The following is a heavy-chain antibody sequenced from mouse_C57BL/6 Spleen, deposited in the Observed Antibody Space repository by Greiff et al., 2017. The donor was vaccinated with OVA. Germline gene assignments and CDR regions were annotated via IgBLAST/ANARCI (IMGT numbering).Heavy chain of an antibody. CDR2: INPGSGGT. CDR3: ARDSSGPDY. Sequence: QVQLKQSGAELVRPGTSVKVSCKASGYAFTNYLIEWVKQRPGQGLEWIGVINPGSGGTNYNEKFKGKATLTADKSSSTAYMQLSSLTSEDSAVYFCARDSSGPDYWGQGTTLTVSS. J-gene: IGHJ2*01. D-gene: IGHD3-2*02. V-gene: IGHV1-54*01. CDR1: GYAFTNYL.